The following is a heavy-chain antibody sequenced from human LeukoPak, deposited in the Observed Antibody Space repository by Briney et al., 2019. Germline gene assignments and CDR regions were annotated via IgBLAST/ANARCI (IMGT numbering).Heavy chain of an antibody. D-gene: IGHD3-22*01. V-gene: IGHV3-30*02. CDR3: AKDRDYYDSKTGSFDY. CDR2: IQYDGSNQ. J-gene: IGHJ4*02. Sequence: GGSLRLSCAASGFTFSSYGMHWVRQAPGKGLEWVAYIQYDGSNQQYADSVKGRFIISRDRSKNIPYLQMNSLRAEDTAVYYCAKDRDYYDSKTGSFDYWGQGTLVTVSS. CDR1: GFTFSSYG.